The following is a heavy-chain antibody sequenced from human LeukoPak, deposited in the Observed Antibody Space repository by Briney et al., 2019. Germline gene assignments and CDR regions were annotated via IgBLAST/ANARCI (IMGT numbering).Heavy chain of an antibody. J-gene: IGHJ5*02. D-gene: IGHD2-2*01. V-gene: IGHV3-23*01. CDR3: SKEGVSREAWFDP. Sequence: GGSLRLSCAASGFTFSSYAMSWVRQAPGKGLEWVSAISGSGGSTYYADSVKGRFTISRDNSKKTLYLQMNSLRAEETAVYYCSKEGVSREAWFDPWGQGTLVTVSS. CDR1: GFTFSSYA. CDR2: ISGSGGST.